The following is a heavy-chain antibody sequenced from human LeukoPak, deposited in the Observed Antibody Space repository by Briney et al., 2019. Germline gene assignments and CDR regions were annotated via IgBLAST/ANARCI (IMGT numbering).Heavy chain of an antibody. CDR2: ISGSGDST. CDR1: GFTFSSYS. D-gene: IGHD3-22*01. Sequence: GGSLRLSCAASGFTFSSYSMNWVRQAPGKGLEWVSAISGSGDSTYYADSVKGRFTISRDNSKNTLYLQMNSLRAEDTAVYYCAKDGISGYYLNWFDPWGQGTLVTVSS. CDR3: AKDGISGYYLNWFDP. V-gene: IGHV3-23*01. J-gene: IGHJ5*02.